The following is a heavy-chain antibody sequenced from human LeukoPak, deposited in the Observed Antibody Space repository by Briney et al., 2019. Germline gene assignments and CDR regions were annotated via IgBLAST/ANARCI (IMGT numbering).Heavy chain of an antibody. J-gene: IGHJ4*02. D-gene: IGHD1-26*01. CDR1: GFTFSNAW. CDR3: AKDPYQWELNTSFFDY. Sequence: GGSLRLSCAASGFTFSNAWMNWVRQAPGKGLEWVGRIKSKTDGGTTDYAAPVKGRFTISRDDSKNTLYLQMNSLKTEDTAVYYCAKDPYQWELNTSFFDYWGQGTLVTVSS. V-gene: IGHV3-15*07. CDR2: IKSKTDGGTT.